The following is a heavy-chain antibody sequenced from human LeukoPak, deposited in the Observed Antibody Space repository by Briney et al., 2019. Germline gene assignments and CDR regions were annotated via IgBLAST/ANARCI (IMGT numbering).Heavy chain of an antibody. D-gene: IGHD2-21*02. CDR2: ISIHKGNT. CDR3: ARGDFFGNFGIGTSYYYYYMDV. J-gene: IGHJ6*03. CDR1: GYTFTSFG. V-gene: IGHV1-18*01. Sequence: ASVKVSCKAYGYTFTSFGISWVRQAPGQGPEWMGWISIHKGNTNSAQKIQDRVTLSRDTSSRTAYMELRSLRSDDTAVYFCARGDFFGNFGIGTSYYYYYMDVWGKGTTVTVSS.